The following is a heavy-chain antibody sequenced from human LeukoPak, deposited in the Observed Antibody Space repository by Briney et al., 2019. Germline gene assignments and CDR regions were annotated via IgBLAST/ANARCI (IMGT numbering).Heavy chain of an antibody. D-gene: IGHD3-22*01. V-gene: IGHV4-59*01. CDR2: IYYSGST. J-gene: IGHJ3*02. Sequence: SETLSLTCTVSGGSISSYYWSWIRQPPGKGLEWIGYIYYSGSTNYNPSLKSRVTISVDTSKNQFSLKLSSVTAADTAVYYCASCYDSSGYCAYHDAFDIWGQGTMVTVSS. CDR3: ASCYDSSGYCAYHDAFDI. CDR1: GGSISSYY.